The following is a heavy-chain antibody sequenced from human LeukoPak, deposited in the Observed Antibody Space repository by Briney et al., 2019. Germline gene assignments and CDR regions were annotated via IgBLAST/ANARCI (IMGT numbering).Heavy chain of an antibody. CDR1: GFTFSSYS. CDR2: ISSSSSYI. CDR3: ARDYYGSGSYYLLYYFDY. Sequence: GGSLRLSCAASGFTFSSYSMNWVRQAPGKGLEWVSSISSSSSYIYYADSVKGRFTISRDNAKNPLYLQMNSLRAEDTAVYYCARDYYGSGSYYLLYYFDYWGQGTLVTVSS. J-gene: IGHJ4*02. D-gene: IGHD3-10*01. V-gene: IGHV3-21*01.